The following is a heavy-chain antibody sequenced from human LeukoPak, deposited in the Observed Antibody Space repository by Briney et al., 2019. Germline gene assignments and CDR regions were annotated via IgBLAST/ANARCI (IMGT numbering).Heavy chain of an antibody. J-gene: IGHJ4*02. V-gene: IGHV3-30*18. CDR3: AKDYSIVGASAFDY. Sequence: GGSLRLSCAASGFSFSTYGMHWLRQAPGKGLEWVGVISLDSKNRFYGDSVKGRFIISRDNSKNTLSLEMSSLRPEDSAVYYCAKDYSIVGASAFDYWGQGTLVTVSS. D-gene: IGHD1-26*01. CDR2: ISLDSKNR. CDR1: GFSFSTYG.